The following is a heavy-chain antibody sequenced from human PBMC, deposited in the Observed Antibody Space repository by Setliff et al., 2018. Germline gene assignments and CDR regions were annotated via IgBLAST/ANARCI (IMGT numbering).Heavy chain of an antibody. V-gene: IGHV4-59*08. CDR1: GGSISGASIRSYY. D-gene: IGHD2-2*01. J-gene: IGHJ2*01. Sequence: PSETLSLTCTVSGGSISGASIRSYYWSWIRQPPGKGLEFIGYVYYSGTTNYDPSLKSRVTISVDTSKNQFSLNLYAVTAADTAVYYCARTSTGRYFDLWGRGTLVTVPQ. CDR2: VYYSGTT. CDR3: ARTSTGRYFDL.